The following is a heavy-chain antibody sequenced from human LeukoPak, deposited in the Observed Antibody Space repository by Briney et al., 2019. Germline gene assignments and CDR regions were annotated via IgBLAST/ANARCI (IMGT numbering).Heavy chain of an antibody. CDR1: GGSFSGYY. D-gene: IGHD2-2*01. Sequence: SETLSLTRAVYGGSFSGYYWSWIRQPPGKGLEWIGEINHSGSTNYNPSLKSRVTISVDTSKNQFSLKLSSVTAADTAVYYCAGFDIVVVPAASPRFGPWGQGTLVTVSS. J-gene: IGHJ5*02. CDR2: INHSGST. V-gene: IGHV4-34*01. CDR3: AGFDIVVVPAASPRFGP.